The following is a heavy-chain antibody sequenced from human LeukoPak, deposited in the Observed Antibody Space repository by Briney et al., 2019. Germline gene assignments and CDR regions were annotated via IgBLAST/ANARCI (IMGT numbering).Heavy chain of an antibody. CDR3: ARVGYSYGLDYFDY. CDR1: GFTFSNYA. J-gene: IGHJ4*02. CDR2: ISSSGSTI. D-gene: IGHD5-18*01. Sequence: GGSLRLSCAASGFTFSNYAMNWGRQAPGKGLEWVSYISSSGSTIYYSDSVKGRFTISRDNAKNSLYLQMNSLRAEDTAVYYCARVGYSYGLDYFDYWGQGNLVTVSS. V-gene: IGHV3-48*03.